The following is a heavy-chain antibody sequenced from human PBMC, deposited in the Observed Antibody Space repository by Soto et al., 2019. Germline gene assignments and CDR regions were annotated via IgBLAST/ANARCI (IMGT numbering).Heavy chain of an antibody. D-gene: IGHD5-12*01. CDR1: GYTFTSYG. CDR2: IGAYNGNT. J-gene: IGHJ5*02. V-gene: IGHV1-18*01. CDR3: ARAHHPGVANP. Sequence: ASVKVSCKTSGYTFTSYGISRVRQAPGQGLEWMGWIGAYNGNTNYAQKLQGRVTMTTDTSTSTAYMELRSLRSDDTAVYYCARAHHPGVANPWGQGTLVTVSS.